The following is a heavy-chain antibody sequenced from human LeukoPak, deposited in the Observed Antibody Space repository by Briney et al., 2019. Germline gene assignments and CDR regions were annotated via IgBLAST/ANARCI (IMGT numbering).Heavy chain of an antibody. D-gene: IGHD3-3*01. CDR2: IKQDGSEK. CDR3: ARDASLEWPIRYYYMDV. CDR1: GFIFSDYW. Sequence: GGSLRLSCAASGFIFSDYWMSWVRQAPGKGLEWVANIKQDGSEKYYVDSVKGRFTISRDNAKNSLYLQMNSLRAEDTAVYYCARDASLEWPIRYYYMDVWGKGTTVTVSS. J-gene: IGHJ6*03. V-gene: IGHV3-7*01.